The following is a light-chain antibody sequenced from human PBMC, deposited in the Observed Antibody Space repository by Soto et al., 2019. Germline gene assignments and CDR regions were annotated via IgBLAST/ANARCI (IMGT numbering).Light chain of an antibody. CDR1: QSLSSSY. V-gene: IGKV3-20*01. CDR3: QQYGGSMT. J-gene: IGKJ5*01. CDR2: GAS. Sequence: EIVLTQSPGTLSLSPGDTATLSCRASQSLSSSYLAWYQQRPGQAPRLLIYGASSRATGIPDRFRGSGSGTDFTRTISRLDPEDFAVYYCQQYGGSMTFGQGTRLEIE.